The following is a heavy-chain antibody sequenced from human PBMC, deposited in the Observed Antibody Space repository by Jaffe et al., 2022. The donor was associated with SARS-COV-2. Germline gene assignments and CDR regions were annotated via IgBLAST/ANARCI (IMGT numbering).Heavy chain of an antibody. Sequence: QVQLVESGGGVVQPGRSLRLSCAASGFTFSNYGMHWVRLAPGKGLEWVAVIWYDGSDEYYADSVKGRFTISRDNSRNTLYLQMNSLRAEDTAVYYCARGSSHYFYGMDVWGQGTTVTVSS. V-gene: IGHV3-33*01. CDR1: GFTFSNYG. CDR3: ARGSSHYFYGMDV. J-gene: IGHJ6*02. CDR2: IWYDGSDE.